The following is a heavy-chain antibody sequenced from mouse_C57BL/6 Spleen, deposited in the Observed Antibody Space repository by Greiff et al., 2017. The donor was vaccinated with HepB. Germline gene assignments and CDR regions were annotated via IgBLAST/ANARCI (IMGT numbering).Heavy chain of an antibody. J-gene: IGHJ1*03. Sequence: EVQLQESGPGLVKPSQSLSLTCSVTGYSITSGYYWNWIRQFPGNKLEWMGYISYDGSNNYNPSLKNRSSITRDTSKNQFFLKLNSVTTEDTATYYCARDGGSSPYWYFDVWGTGTTVTVSS. CDR3: ARDGGSSPYWYFDV. CDR2: ISYDGSN. D-gene: IGHD1-1*01. CDR1: GYSITSGYY. V-gene: IGHV3-6*01.